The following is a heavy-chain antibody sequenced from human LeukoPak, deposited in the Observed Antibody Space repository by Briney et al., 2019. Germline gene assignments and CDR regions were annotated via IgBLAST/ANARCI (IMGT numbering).Heavy chain of an antibody. CDR2: IYYSGST. D-gene: IGHD2-8*01. CDR3: ARGGGYCTNGVCHPYYMDV. V-gene: IGHV4-31*03. J-gene: IGHJ6*03. Sequence: SQTLSLTCTVSGGSISSGAYYWSWIRQHPGKGLEWIGHIYYSGSTYHNPSLKSRVTISVDTSKNQFSLKLSSVTAADTAVYYCARGGGYCTNGVCHPYYMDVWGKGTTVTVSS. CDR1: GGSISSGAYY.